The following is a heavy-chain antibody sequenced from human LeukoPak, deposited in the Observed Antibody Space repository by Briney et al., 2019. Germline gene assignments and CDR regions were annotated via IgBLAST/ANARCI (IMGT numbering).Heavy chain of an antibody. D-gene: IGHD3-10*01. CDR2: ISWNSGSI. V-gene: IGHV3-9*01. Sequence: ALRLSCAASGFTFDDYAMHWVRQAPGKGLEWVSGISWNSGSIGYADSVKGRFTISRDNAKNSLYLQMNSLRAEDTALYYCAKGDNYYGSGSYPDYWGQGTQVTVSS. CDR3: AKGDNYYGSGSYPDY. J-gene: IGHJ4*02. CDR1: GFTFDDYA.